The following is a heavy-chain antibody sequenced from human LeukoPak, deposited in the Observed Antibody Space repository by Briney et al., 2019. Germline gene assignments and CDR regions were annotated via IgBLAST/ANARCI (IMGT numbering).Heavy chain of an antibody. CDR2: IYSGGST. Sequence: PGGPLRLSCAASGFTVSSNYMSWVRQAPGKGLEWVSVIYSGGSTYYADSVKGRFTISRDNSKNTLYLQMNSLRAEDTAVYYCARGLLYGTYYFDYWGQGTLVTVSS. J-gene: IGHJ4*02. V-gene: IGHV3-53*01. D-gene: IGHD3-16*01. CDR1: GFTVSSNY. CDR3: ARGLLYGTYYFDY.